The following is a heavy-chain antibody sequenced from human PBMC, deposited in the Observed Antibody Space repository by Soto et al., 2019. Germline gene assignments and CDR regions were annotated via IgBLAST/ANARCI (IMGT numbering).Heavy chain of an antibody. D-gene: IGHD6-19*01. CDR2: ISYDGSNK. V-gene: IGHV3-30-3*01. Sequence: GGSLRLSCAASGFTFSIYAMHWVRQAPGKGLEWVAVISYDGSNKYYADSVKGRFTISRDNSKNTLYLQMNSLRAEDTAVYYCARGGLGPFNSDYWAQGTLLTIFS. J-gene: IGHJ4*02. CDR3: ARGGLGPFNSDY. CDR1: GFTFSIYA.